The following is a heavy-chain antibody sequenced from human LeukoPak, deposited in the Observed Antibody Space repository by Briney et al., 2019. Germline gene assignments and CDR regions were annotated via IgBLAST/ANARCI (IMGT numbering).Heavy chain of an antibody. CDR1: GFTFSSDD. CDR3: EKAPLHVPMIQVY. Sequence: GRSRRLFCAASGFTFSSDDMSWVRQAPGKGLEGVSAISGSGGSTYYADSVKGRFTISRDNSKNTLYLQMNSLRAEDTAVYYCEKAPLHVPMIQVYWGQGTLVTVSS. V-gene: IGHV3-23*01. D-gene: IGHD3-22*01. CDR2: ISGSGGST. J-gene: IGHJ4*02.